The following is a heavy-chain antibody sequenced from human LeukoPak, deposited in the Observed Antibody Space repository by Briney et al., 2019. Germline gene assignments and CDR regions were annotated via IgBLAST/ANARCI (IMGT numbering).Heavy chain of an antibody. Sequence: SETLSLTCTVSGGSISSSTYYWGWIRQPPGKGLEWIGSIYYTGSTYYNPSLKGRVAISVDTSKNQFSLKLSSVSAADTAVYYCASIPGTASSWYHHDYWGQGTLVTVSS. CDR2: IYYTGST. D-gene: IGHD6-13*01. V-gene: IGHV4-39*01. CDR1: GGSISSSTYY. CDR3: ASIPGTASSWYHHDY. J-gene: IGHJ4*02.